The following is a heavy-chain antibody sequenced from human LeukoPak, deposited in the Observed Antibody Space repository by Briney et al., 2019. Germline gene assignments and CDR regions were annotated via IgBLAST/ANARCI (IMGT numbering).Heavy chain of an antibody. D-gene: IGHD3-10*01. J-gene: IGHJ4*02. CDR3: ARSDYYGSGSLAGGVDY. V-gene: IGHV4-38-2*02. Sequence: ASETLSLTCTVSGYSISSGYYWGWIRQPPGEGLEWIGSIYHSGSTYYNPSLNSRVTISVDTSKHQFSLKLSSVTAADTAVYYCARSDYYGSGSLAGGVDYWGQGTLVTVSS. CDR1: GYSISSGYY. CDR2: IYHSGST.